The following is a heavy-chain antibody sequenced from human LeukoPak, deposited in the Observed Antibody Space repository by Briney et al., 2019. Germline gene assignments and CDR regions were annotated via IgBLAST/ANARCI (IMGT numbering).Heavy chain of an antibody. CDR1: GGSFSGYY. CDR2: IDHSGST. V-gene: IGHV4-34*01. D-gene: IGHD6-13*01. J-gene: IGHJ4*02. CDR3: ARVLGYSSRGPYYFGY. Sequence: PSETLSLICAVYGGSFSGYYWSWIRQPPGKGLEWIGEIDHSGSTNYNPSLKRRVTISVDTSKNQFSLKLSSVTAADTAVYYCARVLGYSSRGPYYFGYWGPGTLVTVSS.